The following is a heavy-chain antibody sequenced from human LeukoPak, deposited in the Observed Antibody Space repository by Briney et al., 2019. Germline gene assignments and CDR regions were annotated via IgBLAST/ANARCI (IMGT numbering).Heavy chain of an antibody. CDR2: MNSDGTTT. D-gene: IGHD6-13*01. CDR3: AKDSTYSSSHLDY. V-gene: IGHV3-74*01. CDR1: GFAFSSSW. Sequence: GGSLRLSCAGSGFAFSSSWMHWVRQAPGKGLVWVSRMNSDGTTTYYADSVKGRFTISRDNSKNTLYLQMNSLRAEDTAVYYCAKDSTYSSSHLDYWGQGTLVTVSS. J-gene: IGHJ4*02.